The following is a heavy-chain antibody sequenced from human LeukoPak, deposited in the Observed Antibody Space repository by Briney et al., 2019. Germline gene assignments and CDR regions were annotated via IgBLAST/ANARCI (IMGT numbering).Heavy chain of an antibody. D-gene: IGHD3-9*01. J-gene: IGHJ4*02. CDR3: ARGPSTFDILTGYYYLAY. CDR2: INHSGST. Sequence: PSETLSLTCAVYGGSFSGYYWSWIRQPPGKGLEWIGEINHSGSTNYNPSLKSRVTISVDTSKNQFSLKLSSVIAADTAVYYCARGPSTFDILTGYYYLAYWGQGTLVTVSS. CDR1: GGSFSGYY. V-gene: IGHV4-34*01.